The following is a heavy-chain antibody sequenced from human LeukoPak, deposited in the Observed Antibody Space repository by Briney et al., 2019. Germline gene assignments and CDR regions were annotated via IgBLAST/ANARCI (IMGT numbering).Heavy chain of an antibody. D-gene: IGHD5-24*01. CDR2: IVVGSGNT. Sequence: SVKVSCKASGFTFTSSAMQWVRQARGQRLKGIGWIVVGSGNTNYAQKYQVRVTITRDMSTSTDNMELSSLRSEDTAVYYCAEDNYINYAFDIWGQGTLVTVSS. CDR3: AEDNYINYAFDI. CDR1: GFTFTSSA. V-gene: IGHV1-58*02. J-gene: IGHJ3*02.